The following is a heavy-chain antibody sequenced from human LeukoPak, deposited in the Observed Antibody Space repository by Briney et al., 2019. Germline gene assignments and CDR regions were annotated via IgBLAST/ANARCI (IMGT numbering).Heavy chain of an antibody. Sequence: SQTLSLTCTVSGGSISSGDYYWSWIRQPPGKGLEWIGYIYYSGSTYYNPSLKSRVTISVDTSKSQFSLKLSSVTAADTAVYYCARAEDFMVLGYWGQGTLVTVSS. J-gene: IGHJ4*02. CDR2: IYYSGST. CDR3: ARAEDFMVLGY. CDR1: GGSISSGDYY. D-gene: IGHD3-10*01. V-gene: IGHV4-30-4*01.